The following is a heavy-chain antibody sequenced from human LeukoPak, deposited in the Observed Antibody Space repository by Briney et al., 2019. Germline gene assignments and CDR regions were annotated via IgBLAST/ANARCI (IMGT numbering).Heavy chain of an antibody. J-gene: IGHJ4*02. Sequence: PGGSLRLSCAASGFTFSTYAMSWVRQAPGKGLEWVAGISGSGNSAYYADSVKGRFTISRDNSKNTLYVQMNSLRAEDTAVYFCAKDMSGSYLGDFWGQGTLVTVSS. CDR2: ISGSGNSA. V-gene: IGHV3-23*01. CDR1: GFTFSTYA. D-gene: IGHD1-26*01. CDR3: AKDMSGSYLGDF.